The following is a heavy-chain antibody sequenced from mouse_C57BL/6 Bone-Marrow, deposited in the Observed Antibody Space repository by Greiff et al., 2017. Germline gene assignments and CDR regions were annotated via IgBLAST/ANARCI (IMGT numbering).Heavy chain of an antibody. CDR2: ISGGGGNT. Sequence: EVHLVESGGGLVKPGGSLKLSCAASGFTFSSYTMSWVRQTPEKRLEWVATISGGGGNTYYPDSGKGRFTISRDNANNTLYLQMSSLRSEDTALYYCARGNYFPWFAYWGQGTLVTVSA. D-gene: IGHD2-1*01. J-gene: IGHJ3*01. V-gene: IGHV5-9*01. CDR3: ARGNYFPWFAY. CDR1: GFTFSSYT.